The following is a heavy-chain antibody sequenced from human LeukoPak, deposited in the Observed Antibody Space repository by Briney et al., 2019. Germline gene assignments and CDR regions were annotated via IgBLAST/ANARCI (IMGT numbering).Heavy chain of an antibody. CDR3: ARENRYYDSSGYYYFDAFDI. CDR1: GYTFTSYA. CDR2: INTNTGNP. Sequence: ASVKVSCEASGYTFTSYAMNWVRQAPGQGLEWMGWINTNTGNPTYAQGFTGRFVFSLDTSVSTAYLQISSLKAEDTAVYYCARENRYYDSSGYYYFDAFDIWGQGTMVTVSS. D-gene: IGHD3-22*01. V-gene: IGHV7-4-1*02. J-gene: IGHJ3*02.